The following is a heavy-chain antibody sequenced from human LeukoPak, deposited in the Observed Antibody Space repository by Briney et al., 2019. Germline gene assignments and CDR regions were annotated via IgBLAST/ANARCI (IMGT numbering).Heavy chain of an antibody. J-gene: IGHJ4*02. CDR1: GFTFSSYG. Sequence: PGGSLRLSCAASGFTFSSYGMNWVRQAPGKGLEWVSSISSSSSYKYYADSVKGRFTISRDNAKNSLYLQMNSLRAEDTAVYYCAREGGAVAAAGGNDYWGQGTLVTVSS. CDR3: AREGGAVAAAGGNDY. V-gene: IGHV3-21*01. D-gene: IGHD6-13*01. CDR2: ISSSSSYK.